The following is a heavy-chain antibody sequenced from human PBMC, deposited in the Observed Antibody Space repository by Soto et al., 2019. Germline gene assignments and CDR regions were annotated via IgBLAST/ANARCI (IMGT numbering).Heavy chain of an antibody. CDR2: IYWDDDK. J-gene: IGHJ4*02. CDR1: GFSLSTSGVG. Sequence: QITLKESGPPLVKPTQTLTLTCTFSGFSLSTSGVGVGWIRQPPGKALEWLALIYWDDDKRYSPSLKSRLTITKDTPKHQVVLTMTNMDPVDTATYYCAHRPSYCSGGSCYSGFDYWGQGTLVTVSS. CDR3: AHRPSYCSGGSCYSGFDY. D-gene: IGHD2-15*01. V-gene: IGHV2-5*02.